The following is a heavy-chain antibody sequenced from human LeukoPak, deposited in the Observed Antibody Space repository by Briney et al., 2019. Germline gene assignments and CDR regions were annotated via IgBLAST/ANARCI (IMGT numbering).Heavy chain of an antibody. CDR2: MNPKRGNT. J-gene: IGHJ6*02. CDR3: ARGGSSSSYYNNYGMDV. Sequence: EASVKVSCKASGYALTSFDINWVRQGSGQGLEWMGWMNPKRGNTGYAPTFQGRVTITRDTSIDTAFMELSSLRPDDTAVYYCARGGSSSSYYNNYGMDVWGQGTTMTVSS. D-gene: IGHD6-13*01. V-gene: IGHV1-8*01. CDR1: GYALTSFD.